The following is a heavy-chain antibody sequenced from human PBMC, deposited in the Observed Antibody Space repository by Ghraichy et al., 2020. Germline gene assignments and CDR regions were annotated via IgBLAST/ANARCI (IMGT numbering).Heavy chain of an antibody. CDR1: GFTFSSYV. D-gene: IGHD2-15*01. CDR3: AKAWGYCSGGTCPSYNWFDP. Sequence: GGSLRLSCADSGFTFSSYVMSWVRQAPGKGLEWVSSISANGGSTYYADSVKGRFIISRDNSKDTLYLLMNSVRAEDAATYYCAKAWGYCSGGTCPSYNWFDPWGQGTLVTVSS. CDR2: ISANGGST. J-gene: IGHJ5*02. V-gene: IGHV3-23*01.